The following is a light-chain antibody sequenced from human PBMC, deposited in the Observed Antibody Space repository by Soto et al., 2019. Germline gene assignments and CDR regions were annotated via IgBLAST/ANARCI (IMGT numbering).Light chain of an antibody. V-gene: IGKV1-39*01. CDR2: AAS. CDR1: QIISTY. Sequence: DIQMTQSPSSLSASVGDRVTITCRASQIISTYLNWYHQKPGKAPDLLIYAASSLKSGVPSRFSGSGSGTHFTLTITGLQPADFATYYCQQNFSIPITFGQGTRLEIK. CDR3: QQNFSIPIT. J-gene: IGKJ5*01.